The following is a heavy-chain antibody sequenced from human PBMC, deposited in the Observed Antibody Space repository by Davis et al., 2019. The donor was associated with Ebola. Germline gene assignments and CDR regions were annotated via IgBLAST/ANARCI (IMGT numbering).Heavy chain of an antibody. CDR1: GGSFSSNY. V-gene: IGHV3-53*01. CDR3: AKGPETGRFEY. D-gene: IGHD1-1*01. CDR2: IYSGGST. J-gene: IGHJ4*02. Sequence: ETLSLTCAVYGGSFSSNYMSWVRQAPGKGLEWVSVIYSGGSTYYADSVKGRFTISRDNSKNTLYLQMKSLRAEDTAVYYCAKGPETGRFEYWGQGTLVTVSA.